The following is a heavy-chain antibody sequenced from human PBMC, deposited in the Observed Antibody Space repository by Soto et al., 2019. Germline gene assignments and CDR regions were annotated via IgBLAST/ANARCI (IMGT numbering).Heavy chain of an antibody. D-gene: IGHD3-9*01. J-gene: IGHJ4*02. CDR2: ISYDGSNK. Sequence: GGSLRLSCAASGFTFSSYGMHWVRQAPGKGLEWVAVISYDGSNKYYADSVKGRFTISRDNSKNTLYLQMNSLRAEDTAVYYCAKGELRYFDWCDYWGQGTLVTVSS. V-gene: IGHV3-30*18. CDR1: GFTFSSYG. CDR3: AKGELRYFDWCDY.